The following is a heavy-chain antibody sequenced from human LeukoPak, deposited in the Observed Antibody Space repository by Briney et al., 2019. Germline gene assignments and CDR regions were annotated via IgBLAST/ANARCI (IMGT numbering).Heavy chain of an antibody. CDR2: IKQDGSEK. CDR3: ARVGAAVDFDY. V-gene: IGHV3-7*01. Sequence: GGSLRLSCAASGFTFSSYWVSWVRQAPGKGLEWVANIKQDGSEKYYVDSVKGRFTISRDNAKNSLYLQMNSLRAEDTAVYYCARVGAAVDFDYWGQGTVLSVSS. J-gene: IGHJ4*02. D-gene: IGHD6-13*01. CDR1: GFTFSSYW.